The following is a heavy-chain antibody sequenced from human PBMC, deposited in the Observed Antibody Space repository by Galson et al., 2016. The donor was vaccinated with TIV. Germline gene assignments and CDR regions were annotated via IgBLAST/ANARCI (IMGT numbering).Heavy chain of an antibody. J-gene: IGHJ6*02. Sequence: SETLSLTCTVSGGSISSSSYYWGWIRQPPGQGLEWIGSISYSGSTYYNPSLKSRVTISVDTSKNQFSLKLSSVTAADTAVYYCARTQGCSSTSCYMLYYYYYGMDVWGQGTTVTVSS. CDR1: GGSISSSSYY. CDR2: ISYSGST. V-gene: IGHV4-39*01. CDR3: ARTQGCSSTSCYMLYYYYYGMDV. D-gene: IGHD2-2*02.